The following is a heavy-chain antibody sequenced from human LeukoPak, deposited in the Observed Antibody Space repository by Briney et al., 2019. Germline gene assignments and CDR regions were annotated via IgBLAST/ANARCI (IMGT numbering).Heavy chain of an antibody. J-gene: IGHJ4*02. CDR1: GYTFTGYY. V-gene: IGHV1-2*02. D-gene: IGHD6-6*01. Sequence: ASVKVSCNASGYTFTGYYMHWVRQAPGQGLEWMGWINPNSGGTNYAQKFQGRVTMTRDTSISTAYMELSRLRSDDTAVYYCAREYSSSAGDYFDYWGQGTLVTVSS. CDR2: INPNSGGT. CDR3: AREYSSSAGDYFDY.